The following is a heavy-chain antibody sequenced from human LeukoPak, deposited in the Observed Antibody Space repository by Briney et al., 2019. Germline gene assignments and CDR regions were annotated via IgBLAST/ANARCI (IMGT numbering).Heavy chain of an antibody. CDR3: AKGFGYHRLDFDY. Sequence: GGSLRLSCAASGFTVSSNYMSWVRQAPGKGLEWVSVIYVVGSTYYADSVKGRFTISRDNSKNTLYLQMNSLRAEDTAVYYCAKGFGYHRLDFDYWGQGTLVTVSS. V-gene: IGHV3-53*01. J-gene: IGHJ4*02. CDR1: GFTVSSNY. D-gene: IGHD6-25*01. CDR2: IYVVGST.